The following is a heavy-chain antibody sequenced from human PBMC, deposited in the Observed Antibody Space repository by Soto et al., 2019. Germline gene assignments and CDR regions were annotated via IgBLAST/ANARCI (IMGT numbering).Heavy chain of an antibody. CDR3: ARVEAPYSLYGSFDY. Sequence: PGGSLRLSCAASGFTFSSYAMHWVRQAPGKGLEWVAVISYDGSNKYYADSVKGRFTISRDNSKNTLYLQMNSLRAEDTAVYYCARVEAPYSLYGSFDYWGQGTLVTVSS. CDR2: ISYDGSNK. V-gene: IGHV3-30-3*01. D-gene: IGHD3-16*01. CDR1: GFTFSSYA. J-gene: IGHJ4*02.